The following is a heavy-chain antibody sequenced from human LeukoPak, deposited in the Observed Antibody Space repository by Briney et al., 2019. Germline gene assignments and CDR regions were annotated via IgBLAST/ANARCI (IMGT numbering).Heavy chain of an antibody. Sequence: GGSLRLSCAASGFTFSIYAMNWVRQAPGKGLEWFSGISDSGRNTYYSDSVKGRFTISRDNSESTVYLQMNSLTAEDTAQYHCATGCVGSPNCQTTGYDHWGQGTLVTVSS. CDR3: ATGCVGSPNCQTTGYDH. V-gene: IGHV3-23*01. CDR1: GFTFSIYA. J-gene: IGHJ4*02. D-gene: IGHD2-2*01. CDR2: ISDSGRNT.